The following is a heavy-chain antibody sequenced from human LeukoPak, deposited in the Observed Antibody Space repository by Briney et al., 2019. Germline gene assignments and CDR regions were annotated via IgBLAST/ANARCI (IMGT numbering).Heavy chain of an antibody. CDR2: ISSSSSYI. V-gene: IGHV3-21*01. CDR1: GFTFSSYS. CDR3: ARDRGPYYYDSSGPHGY. Sequence: PGASLRLSCAASGFTFSSYSMNSVRQPPGNGLEWVSSISSSSSYIYYADSVKGRFTISRDNAKNSLYLQMNSLRAEDTAVYYCARDRGPYYYDSSGPHGYWCQGTLVTVSS. J-gene: IGHJ4*02. D-gene: IGHD3-22*01.